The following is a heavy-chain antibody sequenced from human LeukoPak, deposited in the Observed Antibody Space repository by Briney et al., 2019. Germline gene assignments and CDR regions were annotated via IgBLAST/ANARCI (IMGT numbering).Heavy chain of an antibody. V-gene: IGHV4-61*02. J-gene: IGHJ4*02. CDR1: GDSISSGGYY. CDR2: IYIGESA. Sequence: SETLSLTCSVFGDSISSGGYYWTWIRQPAGKGLEWIGRIYIGESANYNSSLKSRVTILVDTSKNQFSLKLSSVTAADTAMYFCARSRERICSNPPCYVDLQATWGQGTLVTV. D-gene: IGHD2-2*01. CDR3: ARSRERICSNPPCYVDLQAT.